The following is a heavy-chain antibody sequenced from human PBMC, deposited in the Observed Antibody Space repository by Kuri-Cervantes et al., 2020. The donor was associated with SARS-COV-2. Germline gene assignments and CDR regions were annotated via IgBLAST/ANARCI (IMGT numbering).Heavy chain of an antibody. Sequence: GGSLRLSCSASGFTFSSYAMHWVRQAPGKGLEYVSAISSNGGSTYYADSVKGRFTISRDNSKNTLYLQMNSLRAEDTAVYYCASARRRQLWSYFDYWGQGTLVTVSS. CDR1: GFTFSSYA. V-gene: IGHV3-64*04. D-gene: IGHD5-18*01. CDR3: ASARRRQLWSYFDY. J-gene: IGHJ4*02. CDR2: ISSNGGST.